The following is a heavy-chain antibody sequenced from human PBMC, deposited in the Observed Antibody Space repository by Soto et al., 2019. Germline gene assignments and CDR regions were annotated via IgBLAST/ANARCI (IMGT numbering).Heavy chain of an antibody. D-gene: IGHD3-16*01. V-gene: IGHV1-18*01. Sequence: QVQLVQSGAEVRKPGASVKVSCKASGYTFTTYGISWVRQAPGQGLEWMGWISGYNGPTKYAQKFQGRVTMTTETYPNTVYMDLRNLRSDATAVYYCAGEGEMPYYYYGLDVWGQGTTVNVSS. J-gene: IGHJ6*02. CDR1: GYTFTTYG. CDR2: ISGYNGPT. CDR3: AGEGEMPYYYYGLDV.